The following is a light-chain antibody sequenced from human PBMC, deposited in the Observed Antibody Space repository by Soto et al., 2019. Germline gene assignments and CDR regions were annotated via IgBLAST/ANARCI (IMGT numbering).Light chain of an antibody. V-gene: IGKV1-33*01. CDR2: GAS. CDR1: QDIRKY. Sequence: DIPMTQSPSSLSASVGDRVTITCQASQDIRKYLSWYQQKPGRAPKLLIYGASNLETGVPSRFSGSGYGTDFTFTISRLQPEDIATYYCQHYDHLPPFTFGPGTKVAIK. CDR3: QHYDHLPPFT. J-gene: IGKJ3*01.